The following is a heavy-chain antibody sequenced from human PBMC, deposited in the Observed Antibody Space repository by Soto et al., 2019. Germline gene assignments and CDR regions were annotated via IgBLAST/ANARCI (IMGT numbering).Heavy chain of an antibody. Sequence: QVQLQESGPGLVKPSETLSLTCTVSGGSISSYYWSWIRQPPGKGLEWIGYIYYSGSTNYNPSLTSRVTISVDTSKNQFSLKLSSVTAADTAVYYCARDVGYCISTSCYSWFDPWGQGTLVTVSS. CDR2: IYYSGST. CDR1: GGSISSYY. CDR3: ARDVGYCISTSCYSWFDP. D-gene: IGHD2-2*02. J-gene: IGHJ5*02. V-gene: IGHV4-59*01.